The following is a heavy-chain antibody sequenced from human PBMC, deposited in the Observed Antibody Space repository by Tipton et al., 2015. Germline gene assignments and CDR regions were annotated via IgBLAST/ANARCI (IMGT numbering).Heavy chain of an antibody. J-gene: IGHJ4*02. CDR1: GDRVSSNSAA. CDR3: ARVAAGQLTSTPGGFSY. Sequence: GMVKPSQTLSLTCAISGDRVSSNSAAWNWIRQSPSRGLEWLGRTYYRSKWYNDYAVSVKSRITINPDTSKNQFSLQLNSVTPDDTAVYYCARVAAGQLTSTPGGFSYWGQGALVTVSS. V-gene: IGHV6-1*01. CDR2: TYYRSKWYN. D-gene: IGHD6-13*01.